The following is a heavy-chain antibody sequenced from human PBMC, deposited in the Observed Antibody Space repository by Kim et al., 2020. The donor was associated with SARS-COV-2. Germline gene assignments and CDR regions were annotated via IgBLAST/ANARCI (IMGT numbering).Heavy chain of an antibody. V-gene: IGHV3-33*01. Sequence: GGSLRLSCAASGFAFSSHGMHWVRQAPGKGLEWVAVIWYDASGKHYADSVKGRFTISRDNSKNTLYLQMNSLRAEDTAVYYCARDRGDSGYEGMDVWGQG. J-gene: IGHJ6*02. CDR3: ARDRGDSGYEGMDV. CDR1: GFAFSSHG. D-gene: IGHD5-12*01. CDR2: IWYDASGK.